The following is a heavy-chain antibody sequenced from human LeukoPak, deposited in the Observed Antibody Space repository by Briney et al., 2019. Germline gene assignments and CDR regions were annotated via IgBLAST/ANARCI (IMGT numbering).Heavy chain of an antibody. D-gene: IGHD1-26*01. V-gene: IGHV3-21*01. CDR3: ARGMRGSPRNDAFDI. CDR1: GFTFSSYS. CDR2: ISSSSSYI. Sequence: GGSLRLACAASGFTFSSYSMTWVRQAPGKGLEWVSSISSSSSYIYYADSVKGRFTISRDNAKNSLYLQMNSLRAEDTAVYYCARGMRGSPRNDAFDIWGQGTMVTVSS. J-gene: IGHJ3*02.